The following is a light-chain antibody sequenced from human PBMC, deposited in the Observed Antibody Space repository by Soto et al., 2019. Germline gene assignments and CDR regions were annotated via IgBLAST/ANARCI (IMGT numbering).Light chain of an antibody. CDR3: SSYTNSSTLGV. V-gene: IGLV2-14*03. CDR2: DVS. Sequence: QSALTQPASVSGSPGQSITISCTGTSSDVGGYNYVSWYQQHPGRAPKLMIYDVSYRTSGVSNRFSGSKSGNTASLTISWLQAEDEADYYCSSYTNSSTLGVFGTGTKLTVL. CDR1: SSDVGGYNY. J-gene: IGLJ1*01.